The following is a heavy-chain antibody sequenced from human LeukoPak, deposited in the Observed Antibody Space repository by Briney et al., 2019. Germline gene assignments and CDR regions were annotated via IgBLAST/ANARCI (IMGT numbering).Heavy chain of an antibody. J-gene: IGHJ4*02. D-gene: IGHD1-7*01. CDR1: GFTFSSYV. CDR3: AKDRSSGNYYFDY. CDR2: IWYDGSNE. V-gene: IGHV3-33*06. Sequence: PGGSLRLSCAASGFTFSSYVMHWVRQAPGKGLEWVGVIWYDGSNEFYADSVKGRFTISRDNSKNTLYLQMNSLRAEDTAVYYCAKDRSSGNYYFDYWGQGSLVTVSS.